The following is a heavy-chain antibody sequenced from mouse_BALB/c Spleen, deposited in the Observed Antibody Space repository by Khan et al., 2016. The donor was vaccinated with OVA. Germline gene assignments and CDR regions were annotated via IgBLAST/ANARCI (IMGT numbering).Heavy chain of an antibody. Sequence: QMQLEESGPGLVAPSQCLSITCTVSGYSLTNYGVSWVSQSPGKGLEWLGIIWGDGSTNYYSPLRSRLSISKDKSKNQVFLQLNSLQTDDTGTYYCARVGYAYMDGWYFDVWGAGTTVTVSS. CDR3: ARVGYAYMDGWYFDV. V-gene: IGHV2-3*01. J-gene: IGHJ1*01. CDR2: IWGDGST. CDR1: GYSLTNYG. D-gene: IGHD2-2*01.